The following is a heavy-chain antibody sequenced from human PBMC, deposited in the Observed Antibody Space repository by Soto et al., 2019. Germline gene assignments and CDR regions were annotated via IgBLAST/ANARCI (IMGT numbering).Heavy chain of an antibody. CDR1: GYDFTSYG. Sequence: QGQLLQSGYEVKKPGASVRVSCRASGYDFTSYGISWVRQAPGQGLEWVSWISAYNGKRDTAQEFQGRVTMTLDTSTDTAHMDLGDLTSADTAVYYCARGRIVASIHDAFEIWGQGTMVALSS. CDR2: ISAYNGKR. D-gene: IGHD2-21*01. J-gene: IGHJ3*02. CDR3: ARGRIVASIHDAFEI. V-gene: IGHV1-18*01.